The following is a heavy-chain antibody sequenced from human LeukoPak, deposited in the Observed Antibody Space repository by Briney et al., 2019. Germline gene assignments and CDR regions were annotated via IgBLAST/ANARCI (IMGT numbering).Heavy chain of an antibody. Sequence: GASVKVSCKVSGYTLTELSMHWVRQAPGQGLEWMGRISAYNGNTNYAQKLQGRVTMTTDTSTSTAYMELRSLRSDDTAVYYCARDEYSSFLIWGQGTLVTVSS. CDR2: ISAYNGNT. J-gene: IGHJ4*02. CDR1: GYTLTELS. CDR3: ARDEYSSFLI. D-gene: IGHD5-18*01. V-gene: IGHV1-18*01.